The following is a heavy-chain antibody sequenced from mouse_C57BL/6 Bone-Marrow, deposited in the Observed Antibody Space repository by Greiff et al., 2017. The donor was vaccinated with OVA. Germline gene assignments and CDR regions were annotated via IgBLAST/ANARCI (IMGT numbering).Heavy chain of an antibody. V-gene: IGHV1-50*01. J-gene: IGHJ3*01. D-gene: IGHD1-1*01. CDR2: IDPSDSYT. CDR1: GYTFTSYW. CDR3: ARGGGSSYVEGTWFAY. Sequence: VQLQQPGAELVKPGASVKLSCKASGYTFTSYWMQWVKQRPGQGLEWIGEIDPSDSYTNYNQKFKGKATLTVDTSSSTAYMQLSSLTSEDSAVYYCARGGGSSYVEGTWFAYWGQGTLVTVSA.